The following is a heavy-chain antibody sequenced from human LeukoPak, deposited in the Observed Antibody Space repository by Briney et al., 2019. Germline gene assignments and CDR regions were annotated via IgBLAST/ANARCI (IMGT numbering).Heavy chain of an antibody. CDR1: GFTFSSYA. CDR3: AKESYYDILTGYGTDY. V-gene: IGHV3-23*01. D-gene: IGHD3-9*01. J-gene: IGHJ4*02. CDR2: ISGNGGST. Sequence: GGSLRLSCAASGFTFSSYAMSWVRQAPGKGLEWVSAISGNGGSTYYADSVKGRFTISRDNSKNTLYLQMNSLRAEDTAVYYCAKESYYDILTGYGTDYWGQGTLVTVSS.